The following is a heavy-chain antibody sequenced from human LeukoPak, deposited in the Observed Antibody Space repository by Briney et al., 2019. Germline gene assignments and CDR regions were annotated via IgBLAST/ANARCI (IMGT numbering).Heavy chain of an antibody. Sequence: GVSLRLSCAASGSTFSSYAMSWVRQAPGKGLEWVSAISGSGGSTYYADSVKGRFTISRDNSKNTLYLQMNSLRAEDTAVYYCAKAPYYYGSGSYFDYWGQGTLVSVSS. CDR1: GSTFSSYA. D-gene: IGHD3-10*01. CDR2: ISGSGGST. J-gene: IGHJ4*02. V-gene: IGHV3-23*01. CDR3: AKAPYYYGSGSYFDY.